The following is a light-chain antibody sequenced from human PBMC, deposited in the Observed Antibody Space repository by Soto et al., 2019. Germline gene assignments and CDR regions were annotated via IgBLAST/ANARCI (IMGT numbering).Light chain of an antibody. CDR3: SSYTTSTTVV. V-gene: IGLV2-14*03. J-gene: IGLJ2*01. Sequence: QSVLTQPASVSGSPGQSITISCTGTSSDLGAYNYVSWYQQHPGKAPKLMIYDVSNRPSGVSNRFSGSKSGNTASLTISGLRPEDEAEYYCSSYTTSTTVVFGGGTKLTVL. CDR2: DVS. CDR1: SSDLGAYNY.